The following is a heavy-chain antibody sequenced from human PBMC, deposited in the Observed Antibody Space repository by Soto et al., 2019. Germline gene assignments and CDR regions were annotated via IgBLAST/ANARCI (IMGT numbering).Heavy chain of an antibody. CDR1: GYTFTHYY. CDR2: INHASGST. Sequence: QVQLVQSGAEVKKPGASVKVSCRTSGYTFTHYYIHWVRQAPGQGLEWLGIINHASGSTNYAQDFQDKVTLTMDTSTTTVYKELSGLKAEDTAILFCATDLVAGDHWGKGTLVTVSS. D-gene: IGHD2-2*01. CDR3: ATDLVAGDH. V-gene: IGHV1-46*01. J-gene: IGHJ4*02.